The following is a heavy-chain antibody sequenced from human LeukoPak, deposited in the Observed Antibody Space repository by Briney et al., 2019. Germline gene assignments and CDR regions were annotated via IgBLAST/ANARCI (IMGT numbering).Heavy chain of an antibody. CDR1: GYTFTSYA. J-gene: IGHJ3*02. Sequence: ASVKVSCKASGYTFTSYAMHWVRQAPGQRLEWVGWINAGNGNTKYSQKFQGRVTITRDTSASTAYMELSSLRSEDTAVYYCARDALGYYYDSSGYYPDAFDIWGQGTMVTVSS. CDR3: ARDALGYYYDSSGYYPDAFDI. D-gene: IGHD3-22*01. V-gene: IGHV1-3*01. CDR2: INAGNGNT.